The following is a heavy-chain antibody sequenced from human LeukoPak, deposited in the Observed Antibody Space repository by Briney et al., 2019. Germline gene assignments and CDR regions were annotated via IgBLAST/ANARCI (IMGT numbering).Heavy chain of an antibody. Sequence: SQTLSLTCAISGDSVSSNSGVWNWIRQSPSRGLEWLGRTYYRSKWHNDYEESVKSRIGTNPDTSKNQYSLQLNSVTPEDTAVYYCARGGVATGFDYWGQGTLVTVSS. CDR2: TYYRSKWHN. J-gene: IGHJ4*02. CDR3: ARGGVATGFDY. CDR1: GDSVSSNSGV. V-gene: IGHV6-1*01.